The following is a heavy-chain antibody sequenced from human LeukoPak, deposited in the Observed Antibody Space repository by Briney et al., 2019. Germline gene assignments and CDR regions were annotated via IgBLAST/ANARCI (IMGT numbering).Heavy chain of an antibody. CDR3: ARVPWRVSSGRTSYYYYMHV. Sequence: AAVKVSCKVSGYTLNELSMQWVRQAPGRGLEWMGGFDHEDGETIYAQKFQGRVTITEDTSTDTAYMELSSLRSEDTAVYYCARVPWRVSSGRTSYYYYMHVWGKGTTVTVSS. D-gene: IGHD6-25*01. CDR1: GYTLNELS. V-gene: IGHV1-24*01. CDR2: FDHEDGET. J-gene: IGHJ6*03.